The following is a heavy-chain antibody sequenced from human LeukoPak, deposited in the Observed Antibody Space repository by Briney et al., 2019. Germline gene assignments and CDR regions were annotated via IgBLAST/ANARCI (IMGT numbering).Heavy chain of an antibody. CDR3: ARSPLSSGCCSSTSCGYYYYMDV. V-gene: IGHV1-69*01. CDR1: GGTFSSYA. J-gene: IGHJ6*03. Sequence: SVKVSCKASGGTFSSYAISWVRQAPGQGLEWMGGIIPIFGTANYAQKFQGRVTITADESTSTAYMELSSLRSEDTAVYYCARSPLSSGCCSSTSCGYYYYMDVWGKGTTVTVSS. CDR2: IIPIFGTA. D-gene: IGHD2-2*01.